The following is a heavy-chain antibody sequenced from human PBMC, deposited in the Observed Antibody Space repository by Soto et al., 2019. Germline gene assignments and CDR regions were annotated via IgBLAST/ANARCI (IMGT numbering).Heavy chain of an antibody. CDR1: GFTFTTFD. D-gene: IGHD5-12*01. J-gene: IGHJ4*02. CDR2: VRGRDGST. Sequence: EVQLLESGGGLVQPGASLRLSCAASGFTFTTFDMSWARQAPGKGLEWVSVVRGRDGSTSYADSLKGRFTIFKDSSKNKLYLQMNSLRAEDTALYYCAKGAWLDYWGQGTLVTVSS. V-gene: IGHV3-23*01. CDR3: AKGAWLDY.